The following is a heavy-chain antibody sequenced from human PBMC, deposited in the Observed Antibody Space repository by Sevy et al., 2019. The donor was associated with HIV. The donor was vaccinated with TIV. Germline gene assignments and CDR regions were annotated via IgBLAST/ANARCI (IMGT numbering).Heavy chain of an antibody. D-gene: IGHD2-15*01. CDR1: GYSFTSYW. CDR2: IYPDDSDT. Sequence: GESLKISCKGSGYSFTSYWIGWVRQMPGKGLEWMGIIYPDDSDTRYSPSFLGQVTISADKSISTVYLQWSSRKASDITMYDGARDGIVGVVSANHLMDYGMDVWGQGTTVTVSS. V-gene: IGHV5-51*01. CDR3: ARDGIVGVVSANHLMDYGMDV. J-gene: IGHJ6*02.